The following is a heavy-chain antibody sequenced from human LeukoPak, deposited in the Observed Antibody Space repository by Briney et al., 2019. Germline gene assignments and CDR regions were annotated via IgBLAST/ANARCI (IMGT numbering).Heavy chain of an antibody. CDR3: ARAFALGGAMDTNWFDP. Sequence: ASVKVSCKASGYTFTGYYMHWVRQAPGQGLEWMGWINPNSGGTNYAQKFQGRVTMTRDTSISTAYMELSRLRSDDTAVYYCARAFALGGAMDTNWFDPWGQGTLVTVSS. D-gene: IGHD3-16*01. CDR1: GYTFTGYY. J-gene: IGHJ5*02. V-gene: IGHV1-2*02. CDR2: INPNSGGT.